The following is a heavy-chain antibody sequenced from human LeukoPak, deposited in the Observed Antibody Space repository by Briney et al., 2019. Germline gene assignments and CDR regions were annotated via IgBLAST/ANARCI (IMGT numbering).Heavy chain of an antibody. J-gene: IGHJ4*02. CDR2: ISWNSGSI. D-gene: IGHD3-22*01. V-gene: IGHV3-9*01. Sequence: GGSLRLSCAASGFTFDDYAMHWVRQAPGKGLEWVSGISWNSGSIGYADSVKGRFTISRDNAKNSLYLQMNSLRAEDTALYYCAKXRYPLRPTYYDSSXFNLWGQGTLVTVSS. CDR3: AKXRYPLRPTYYDSSXFNL. CDR1: GFTFDDYA.